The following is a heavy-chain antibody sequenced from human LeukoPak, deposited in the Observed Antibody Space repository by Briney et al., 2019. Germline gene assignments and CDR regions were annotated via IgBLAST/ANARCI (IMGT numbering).Heavy chain of an antibody. J-gene: IGHJ6*03. V-gene: IGHV3-30*02. CDR1: GFNFNTYT. CDR3: AKTGFQWGEYFYYMDV. CDR2: IRNDGNEI. D-gene: IGHD1-14*01. Sequence: GGSLRLSCAASGFNFNTYTMNWVRQAPGKGLEWVAFIRNDGNEIYYADSVKGRFTISRDNSRDTLYFQMNSLIYEDTAVYYCAKTGFQWGEYFYYMDVWGKGTTVTVSS.